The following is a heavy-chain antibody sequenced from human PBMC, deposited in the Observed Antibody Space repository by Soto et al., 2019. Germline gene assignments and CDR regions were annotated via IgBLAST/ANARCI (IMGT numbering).Heavy chain of an antibody. V-gene: IGHV4-39*01. Sequence: SETLSLTCSVSGASINNFAYYWGWIRQPPGKGLEWIGTVYYNENTYYNPSPKSRVAISVDTAKNQFSLNLRSVTAADTAIYFCARRERYYGSPGWFDPWGQGTLVTVSS. CDR2: VYYNENT. CDR3: ARRERYYGSPGWFDP. CDR1: GASINNFAYY. J-gene: IGHJ5*01. D-gene: IGHD3-10*01.